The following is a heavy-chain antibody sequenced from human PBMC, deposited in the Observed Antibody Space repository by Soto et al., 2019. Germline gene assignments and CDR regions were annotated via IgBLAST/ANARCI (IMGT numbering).Heavy chain of an antibody. CDR2: LSRGGGST. D-gene: IGHD5-12*01. Sequence: EAQLLESGGELIQPGGSLRLSCAAYGFTYSSHGMSWVRQAPGKGLEWIAGLSRGGGSTYYADSVKGRFTISRDNSKNTLDLIINSLRVEDTALYYCARDGQYRTDGFDIWGQGTMVTVSS. J-gene: IGHJ3*02. CDR1: GFTYSSHG. CDR3: ARDGQYRTDGFDI. V-gene: IGHV3-23*01.